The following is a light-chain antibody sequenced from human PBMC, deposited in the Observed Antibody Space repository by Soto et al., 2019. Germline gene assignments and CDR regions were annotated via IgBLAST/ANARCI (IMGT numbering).Light chain of an antibody. CDR3: AAWNDSLSGVV. CDR1: SSNIGDYH. J-gene: IGLJ2*01. Sequence: QSVLTQPPSASGTPGQRVTISCSGSSSNIGDYHVHWYQQLPGAAPKVLIHSSHQRPSGVPDGFSGSKTGTSASLAISGHQSEDEADYYCAAWNDSLSGVVFGGGTKLTVL. CDR2: SSH. V-gene: IGLV1-44*01.